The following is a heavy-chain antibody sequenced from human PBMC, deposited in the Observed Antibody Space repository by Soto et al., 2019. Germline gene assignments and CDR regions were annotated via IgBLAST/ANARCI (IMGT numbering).Heavy chain of an antibody. V-gene: IGHV3-30-3*01. J-gene: IGHJ6*02. Sequence: QVQLVESGGGVVQPGRSLRLSCAASGFTFSSYGMHWVRQAPGMGLEWVAVISSDGSDKYYADSVKGRFTISRDNSKNTLYVQLNRMRAEDTALYYCARDRLYGAGLIDVWGQGTTVTVSS. D-gene: IGHD3-10*01. CDR1: GFTFSSYG. CDR2: ISSDGSDK. CDR3: ARDRLYGAGLIDV.